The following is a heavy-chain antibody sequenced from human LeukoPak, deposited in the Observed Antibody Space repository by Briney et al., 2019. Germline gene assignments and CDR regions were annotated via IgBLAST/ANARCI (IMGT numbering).Heavy chain of an antibody. Sequence: ASVKVSCKASGYTFTGYYMHWVRQAPGQGLEWMGWINPNSGGTNYAQKFQGRVTMTRDTSISTAYMELSRLRSDDTAVYYCARGVGYSGYDSTDYWGQGTLVTVSS. CDR1: GYTFTGYY. V-gene: IGHV1-2*02. CDR3: ARGVGYSGYDSTDY. J-gene: IGHJ4*02. D-gene: IGHD5-12*01. CDR2: INPNSGGT.